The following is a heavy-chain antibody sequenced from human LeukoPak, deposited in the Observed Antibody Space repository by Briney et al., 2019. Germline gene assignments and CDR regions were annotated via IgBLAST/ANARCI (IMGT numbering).Heavy chain of an antibody. Sequence: TGGSLRLSCAASGFTFSSYWMSWVRQAPGKGLEWVANIKQDGSEKYYVDSVKGRFTISRDNAKNSLYLQMNSLRAEDTAVYYCAREQTPRYCSSTSCDGEYYYYYMDVWGKGTTVTVSS. CDR3: AREQTPRYCSSTSCDGEYYYYYMDV. J-gene: IGHJ6*03. V-gene: IGHV3-7*01. D-gene: IGHD2-2*01. CDR1: GFTFSSYW. CDR2: IKQDGSEK.